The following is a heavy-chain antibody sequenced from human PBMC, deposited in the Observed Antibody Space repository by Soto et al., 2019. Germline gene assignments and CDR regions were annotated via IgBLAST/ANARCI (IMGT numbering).Heavy chain of an antibody. V-gene: IGHV3-53*01. Sequence: EVQLVVSGGGLIQPGGSLRLSCAASGFAVSSKYMTWVRQAPGKGLEWVSVIYGGGTTYYADSVKGRFTISRDTSKNTLYLQMNSLRAEDTAVYYCVQTTGWPGFDFWGQGTLVTVSS. D-gene: IGHD6-19*01. CDR2: IYGGGTT. J-gene: IGHJ4*02. CDR1: GFAVSSKY. CDR3: VQTTGWPGFDF.